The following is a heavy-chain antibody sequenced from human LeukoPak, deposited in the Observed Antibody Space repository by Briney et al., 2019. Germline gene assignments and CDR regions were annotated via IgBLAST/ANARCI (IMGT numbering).Heavy chain of an antibody. CDR1: GYVFTDYS. D-gene: IGHD1-1*01. V-gene: IGHV1-2*02. CDR2: INPKSGGT. CDR3: SRGSITNWNWFDP. J-gene: IGHJ5*02. Sequence: AAVKVSCKASGYVFTDYSIHWVRQAHGQGIEWVGWINPKSGGTNSAQKFQGRVTMTRDTSTTTAYMELSRLTSDDTAVYYCSRGSITNWNWFDPWGQGTLVTVSS.